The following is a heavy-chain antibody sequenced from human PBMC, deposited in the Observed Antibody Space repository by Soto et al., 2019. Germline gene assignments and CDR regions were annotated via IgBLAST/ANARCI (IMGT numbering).Heavy chain of an antibody. V-gene: IGHV5-51*01. J-gene: IGHJ5*02. CDR3: ARKDKSGYFNWFDP. D-gene: IGHD3-22*01. CDR2: IFPSDSDT. CDR1: GYKFTSSW. Sequence: ESLKISCRTSGYKFTSSWIAWVRQKPGKGLEWMGIIFPSDSDTRYSPSFQGQVTISADRSTSTVFLQWASLKASDTAVYFCARKDKSGYFNWFDPWGQGTLVTVSS.